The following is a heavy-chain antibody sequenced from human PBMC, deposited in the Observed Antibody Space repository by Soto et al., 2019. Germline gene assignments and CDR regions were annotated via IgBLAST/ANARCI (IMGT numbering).Heavy chain of an antibody. CDR1: GGSISSSSYY. CDR3: ARRTPGAGRIQLWGFDC. D-gene: IGHD5-18*01. V-gene: IGHV4-39*01. CDR2: IYYSGST. Sequence: SETLSLTCTVSGGSISSSSYYWGWIRQPPGKGLEWIGSIYYSGSTYYNPSLKSRVTISVDTSKNQFSLKLSSVTAADTAVYYCARRTPGAGRIQLWGFDCWGQGTLVTVSS. J-gene: IGHJ4*02.